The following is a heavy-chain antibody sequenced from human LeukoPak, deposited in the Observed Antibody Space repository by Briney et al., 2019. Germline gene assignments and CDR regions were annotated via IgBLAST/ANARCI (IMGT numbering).Heavy chain of an antibody. J-gene: IGHJ4*02. Sequence: GAPVKVSCKTSGYTFTGYYMHWVRQAPGQGLEWMGWINPNSGGTNYAQKFQGRVTMTRDTSISTAYMELSRLRSDATAVYYCERVSEIGGEHWGQGTLVTVSS. V-gene: IGHV1-2*02. CDR2: INPNSGGT. CDR1: GYTFTGYY. D-gene: IGHD7-27*01. CDR3: ERVSEIGGEH.